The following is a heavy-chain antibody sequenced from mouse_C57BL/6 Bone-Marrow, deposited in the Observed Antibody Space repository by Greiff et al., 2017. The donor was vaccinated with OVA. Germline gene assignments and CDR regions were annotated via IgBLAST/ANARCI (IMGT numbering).Heavy chain of an antibody. CDR3: ARWRTAQAAWFAY. CDR2: INPYNGGT. D-gene: IGHD3-2*02. CDR1: GYTFTDYY. Sequence: DVQLQESGPVLVKPGASVKMSCKASGYTFTDYYMNWVKQSHGKSLEWIGVINPYNGGTSYNQKFKGKATLTVDKSSSTAYMELNSLTSEDSAVYYCARWRTAQAAWFAYWGQGTLVTVSA. J-gene: IGHJ3*01. V-gene: IGHV1-19*01.